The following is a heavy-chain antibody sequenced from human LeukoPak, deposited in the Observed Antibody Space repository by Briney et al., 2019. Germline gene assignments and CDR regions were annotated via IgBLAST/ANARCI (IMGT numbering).Heavy chain of an antibody. D-gene: IGHD6-19*01. CDR1: GFSFSSYS. CDR2: ITGNGGTT. CDR3: AKDFAVAAYFDY. J-gene: IGHJ4*02. Sequence: PGGSLRLSCAAAGFSFSSYSMNWVRQAPGKGLEWVSGITGNGGTTYYADSAKGRFTISRDNSKNTLYLQLNSMRAEDTAIYYCAKDFAVAAYFDYWGQGTLITVPS. V-gene: IGHV3-23*01.